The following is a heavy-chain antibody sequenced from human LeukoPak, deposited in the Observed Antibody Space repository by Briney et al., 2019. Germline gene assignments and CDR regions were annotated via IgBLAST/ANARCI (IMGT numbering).Heavy chain of an antibody. Sequence: PSQTLSLTCTVSGGSISSYYWSWIRQPPGKGLEWIGYIYYSGSTNYNPSLKSRVTISVDTPKNQFSLKLSSVTAADTAVYYRARDVKFIGGSYGAFDIWGQGTMVTVSS. D-gene: IGHD1-26*01. J-gene: IGHJ3*02. CDR3: ARDVKFIGGSYGAFDI. V-gene: IGHV4-59*01. CDR1: GGSISSYY. CDR2: IYYSGST.